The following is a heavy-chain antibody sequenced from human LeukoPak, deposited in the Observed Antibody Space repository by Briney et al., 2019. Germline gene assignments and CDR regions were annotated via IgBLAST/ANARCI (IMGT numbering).Heavy chain of an antibody. CDR2: IYYTGVT. CDR1: GGSIDRSRFY. CDR3: ARSSECSSASCFTTFFDS. Sequence: PSQTLSLTCSVSGGSIDRSRFYWGWIRQPPGKGLDYIGSIYYTGVTFHSASLKTRVTISLDTSKNQFSLKLSSVTAADTAIYFCARSSECSSASCFTTFFDSWGPGTLVAVSS. J-gene: IGHJ4*02. V-gene: IGHV4-39*07. D-gene: IGHD2-2*02.